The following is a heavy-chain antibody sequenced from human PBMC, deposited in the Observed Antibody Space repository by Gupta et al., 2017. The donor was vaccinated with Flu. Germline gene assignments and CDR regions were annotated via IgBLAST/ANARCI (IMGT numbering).Heavy chain of an antibody. CDR2: ISSYLGTT. D-gene: IGHD3-22*01. CDR1: YTFYNYG. V-gene: IGHV1-18*01. J-gene: IGHJ4*02. CDR3: ARGIYYGDSGYYSFDL. Sequence: YTFYNYGFTWVRQAPGQGLEWMGWISSYLGTTNYAHRFQGRVTITRDPSTRTAYMEMRGLRSDDTAIYYCARGIYYGDSGYYSFDLWGQGTLITVSS.